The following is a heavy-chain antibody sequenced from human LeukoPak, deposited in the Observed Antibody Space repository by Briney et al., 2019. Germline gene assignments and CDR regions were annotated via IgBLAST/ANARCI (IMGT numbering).Heavy chain of an antibody. V-gene: IGHV4-4*07. J-gene: IGHJ3*02. CDR2: IYSSGNA. CDR3: ARDFLDGDNAFDI. CDR1: GGSISGYY. D-gene: IGHD3/OR15-3a*01. Sequence: SETLSLTCAVSGGSISGYYWTWVRQSAGKGLEWIGRIYSSGNANYNPSLKSRVTMSVDTSKNQFSLQLTSVTAADTAVYYCARDFLDGDNAFDIWGQGTMVTVSS.